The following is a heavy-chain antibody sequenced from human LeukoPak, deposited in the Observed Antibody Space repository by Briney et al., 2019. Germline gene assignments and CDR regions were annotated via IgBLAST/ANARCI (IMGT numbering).Heavy chain of an antibody. Sequence: GGSLRLSCAASGFIFGDYAMHWVRQAPGKGLEWVSGITWNSDSIDYADSVKGRFTISRDNAKNSLYLQMNSLRAEDMALYYCAKGGGGRLIYYYYMDVWGKGTTVTVSS. CDR2: ITWNSDSI. CDR3: AKGGGGRLIYYYYMDV. CDR1: GFIFGDYA. V-gene: IGHV3-9*03. D-gene: IGHD3-16*01. J-gene: IGHJ6*03.